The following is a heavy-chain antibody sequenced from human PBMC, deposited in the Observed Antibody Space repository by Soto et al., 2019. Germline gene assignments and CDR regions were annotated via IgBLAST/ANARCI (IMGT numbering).Heavy chain of an antibody. CDR3: ARAIATATFRGSYFDY. V-gene: IGHV1-69*13. D-gene: IGHD3-16*01. J-gene: IGHJ4*02. CDR1: GGTFSSYA. Sequence: SVKVSCKASGGTFSSYAISWVRQAPGQGLEWMGGIIPIFGTANYAQKFQGRVTTTADESTSTAYMELSSLRSEDTAVYYCARAIATATFRGSYFDYWGQGTLVTVSS. CDR2: IIPIFGTA.